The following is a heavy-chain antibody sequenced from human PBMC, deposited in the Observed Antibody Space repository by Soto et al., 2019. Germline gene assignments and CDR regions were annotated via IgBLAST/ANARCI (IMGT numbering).Heavy chain of an antibody. Sequence: GGSLRLSCAASGFTFSSYAMSWVRQAPGKGLEGVSGISGSGGSTYYADSVKGRLTISRDNSKNTLYLQMNSLRAEDTAVYYCAKVGRLVTAAEIDYWGQGTLVTVSS. CDR1: GFTFSSYA. CDR3: AKVGRLVTAAEIDY. D-gene: IGHD2-2*01. V-gene: IGHV3-23*01. J-gene: IGHJ4*02. CDR2: ISGSGGST.